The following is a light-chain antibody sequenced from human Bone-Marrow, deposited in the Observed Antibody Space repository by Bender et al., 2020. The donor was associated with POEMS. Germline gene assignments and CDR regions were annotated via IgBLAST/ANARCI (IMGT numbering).Light chain of an antibody. CDR2: DVT. J-gene: IGLJ3*02. V-gene: IGLV2-14*03. Sequence: QSALTQPASVSGSPGQSITISCTGTSMDIGAYTFVSWYQQRPGQALKLMIYDVTSRPSGVSHRFSGSKSGNTASLTISGLQAEDEADYYCSSYTTTSTLVVFGGGTKLTVL. CDR1: SMDIGAYTF. CDR3: SSYTTTSTLVV.